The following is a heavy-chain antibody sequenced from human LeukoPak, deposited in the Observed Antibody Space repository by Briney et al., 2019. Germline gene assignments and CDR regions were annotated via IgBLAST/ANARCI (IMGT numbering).Heavy chain of an antibody. Sequence: ASVKVSCKASGYTFTSYAMHWVRQAPGQRLERMGWINAGNGNTKYSQEFQGRVTITRDTSASTAYMELSSLRSEDMAVYYCARDTFLTTRQLDYWGQGTLVTVSS. CDR2: INAGNGNT. D-gene: IGHD4-11*01. J-gene: IGHJ4*02. CDR1: GYTFTSYA. V-gene: IGHV1-3*03. CDR3: ARDTFLTTRQLDY.